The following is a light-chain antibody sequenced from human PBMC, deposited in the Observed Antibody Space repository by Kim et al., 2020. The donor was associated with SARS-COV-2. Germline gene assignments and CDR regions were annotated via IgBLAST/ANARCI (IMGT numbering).Light chain of an antibody. CDR2: GNN. J-gene: IGLJ2*01. V-gene: IGLV3-19*01. Sequence: SSELTQDPSVSVALVQTVTITCQGDSLRKYYATWYQQRPGQAPALVIYGNNNRPSGIPDRFSGSSSRNTASLTITGAQAEDEATYSCNSRDSTDKLLFGGGSKLTVL. CDR1: SLRKYY. CDR3: NSRDSTDKLL.